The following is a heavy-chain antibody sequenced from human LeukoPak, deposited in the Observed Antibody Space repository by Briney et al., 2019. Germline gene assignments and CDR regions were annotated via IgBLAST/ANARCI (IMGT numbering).Heavy chain of an antibody. V-gene: IGHV1-69*01. CDR1: GGTFSSYA. J-gene: IGHJ5*02. CDR2: IIPIFGTA. Sequence: SVKVSCKASGGTFSSYAISWVRQAPGQGLEWMGGIIPIFGTANYAQKFQGRVTITADESTSTAYMELSSLRSEDTAVYYCARHVNPYCGGDCSQPNWFDPWGQGTLVTVSS. CDR3: ARHVNPYCGGDCSQPNWFDP. D-gene: IGHD2-21*02.